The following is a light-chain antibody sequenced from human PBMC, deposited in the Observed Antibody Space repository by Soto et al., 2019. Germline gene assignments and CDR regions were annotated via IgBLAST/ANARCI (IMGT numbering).Light chain of an antibody. J-gene: IGLJ1*01. CDR2: EGS. CDR1: RSDVGSYNL. V-gene: IGLV2-23*01. CDR3: CSYAGSSTYV. Sequence: QSVLTQPASVSGSPGQSITISCTGTRSDVGSYNLVSWYQQHPCKAPKLMIYEGSKRPSGVAHRFSGSKSGNTASLTISGLQAEDEADYYCCSYAGSSTYVFGPVTKLTVL.